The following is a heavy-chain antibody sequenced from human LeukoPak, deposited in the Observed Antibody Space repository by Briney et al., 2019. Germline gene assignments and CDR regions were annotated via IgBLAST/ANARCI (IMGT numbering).Heavy chain of an antibody. CDR2: ISSTGGTT. CDR3: AKESSGYYESDY. V-gene: IGHV3-23*01. D-gene: IGHD3-22*01. Sequence: GGSLRLSCAASGITFSSYGMSWVRQAPGKGLEWVSSISSTGGTTYYADSVKGRFTISRDNSKNTLYLQMNSLRAEDTAVYYCAKESSGYYESDYWGQGTLVTVSS. J-gene: IGHJ4*02. CDR1: GITFSSYG.